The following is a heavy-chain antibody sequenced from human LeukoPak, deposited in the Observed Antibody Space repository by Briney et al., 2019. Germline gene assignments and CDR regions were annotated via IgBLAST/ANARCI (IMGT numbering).Heavy chain of an antibody. J-gene: IGHJ4*02. CDR3: ARDFSYSSAPLPFYYFDY. CDR1: GFTFSSYS. D-gene: IGHD6-19*01. V-gene: IGHV3-21*01. Sequence: PGGSLRLSCAASGFTFSSYSMNWVRQAPGKGLEWVSSISSSSSYIYYADSVKGRFTISRDNAKNSLYLQMNSLRAEDTAVYYCARDFSYSSAPLPFYYFDYWGQGTLVTVSS. CDR2: ISSSSSYI.